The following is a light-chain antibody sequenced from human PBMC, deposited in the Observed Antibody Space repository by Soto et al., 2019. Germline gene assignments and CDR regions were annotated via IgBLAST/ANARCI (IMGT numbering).Light chain of an antibody. CDR3: CSYAGSYTYV. V-gene: IGLV2-11*01. Sequence: SALTQPRSVSGSPGQSVTISCTGTSSDVGGYNYVSWYQRHPGKAPKLMIYDVSKRPSGVPDRFSGSKSGNTASLTISGLQAEDEADYYCCSYAGSYTYVFGTGTKVTVL. CDR2: DVS. CDR1: SSDVGGYNY. J-gene: IGLJ1*01.